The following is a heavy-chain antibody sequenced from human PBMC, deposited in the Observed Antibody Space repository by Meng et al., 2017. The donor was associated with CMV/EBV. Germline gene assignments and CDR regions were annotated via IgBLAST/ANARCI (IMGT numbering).Heavy chain of an antibody. J-gene: IGHJ4*02. CDR1: FSGYY. Sequence: FSGYYWSWIRQHPGKGLEWIGEINHSGSTNYNPSLKSRVTISVDTSKNQFSLKLSSVTAADTAVYYCARGGHYCSSTSCSPLYYFDYWGQGTLVTVSS. CDR2: INHSGST. CDR3: ARGGHYCSSTSCSPLYYFDY. V-gene: IGHV4-34*01. D-gene: IGHD2-2*01.